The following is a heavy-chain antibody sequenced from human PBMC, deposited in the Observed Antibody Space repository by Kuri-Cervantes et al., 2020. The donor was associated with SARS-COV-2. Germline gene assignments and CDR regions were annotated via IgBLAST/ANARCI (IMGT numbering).Heavy chain of an antibody. V-gene: IGHV1-69*13. CDR3: ARVSKAARPSAWFDP. J-gene: IGHJ5*02. CDR1: VGTFSSYA. D-gene: IGHD6-6*01. CDR2: IIPIFGTA. Sequence: SVKVSCKASVGTFSSYAISWVRQAPGQGLEWMGRIIPIFGTANYAQKFQGRVTITADESTSTAYMELSSLRSEDTAVYYCARVSKAARPSAWFDPWGQGTLVTVSS.